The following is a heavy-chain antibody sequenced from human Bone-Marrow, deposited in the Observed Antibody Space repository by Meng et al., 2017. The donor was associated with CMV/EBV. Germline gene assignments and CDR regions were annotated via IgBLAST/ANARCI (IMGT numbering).Heavy chain of an antibody. D-gene: IGHD3-3*01. CDR3: ARDSPYYDFWSGYYPISE. CDR2: INSDGSST. Sequence: GESLKISCAASGFTFSSYSMNWVRQAPGKGLVWVSRINSDGSSTSYADSVKGRFTISRDNAKNSLYLQMNSLRAEDTAVYYCARDSPYYDFWSGYYPISEWGQGKLVPVSS. V-gene: IGHV3-74*01. J-gene: IGHJ4*02. CDR1: GFTFSSYS.